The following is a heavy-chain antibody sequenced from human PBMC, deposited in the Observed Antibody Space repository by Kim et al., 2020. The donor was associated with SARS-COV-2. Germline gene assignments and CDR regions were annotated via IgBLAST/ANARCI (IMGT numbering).Heavy chain of an antibody. Sequence: ASVKVSCKASGYTFTNYGISWVRQAPGQGLEWMGWISAYNGNTNYAQKLQGRVTMTTDTSTSTAYMELRSLRSDDTAVYYCAREGDYYGSGSYYNVPWFDPWGQGTLVTVSS. CDR1: GYTFTNYG. J-gene: IGHJ5*01. CDR3: AREGDYYGSGSYYNVPWFDP. D-gene: IGHD3-10*01. V-gene: IGHV1-18*01. CDR2: ISAYNGNT.